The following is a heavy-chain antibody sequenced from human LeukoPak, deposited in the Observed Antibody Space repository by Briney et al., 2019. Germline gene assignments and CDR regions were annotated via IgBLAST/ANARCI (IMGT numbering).Heavy chain of an antibody. J-gene: IGHJ4*02. CDR2: IYYSGST. Sequence: SSETLSLTCTVSGGSISSGGYYWSWIRQHPGKGLEWIGYIYYSGSTNYNPSLKSRVTISVDTSKSQFSLKLSSVTAADTAVYYCARHGAFGLRGYFDYWGQGTLVTVSS. V-gene: IGHV4-61*08. CDR1: GGSISSGGYY. CDR3: ARHGAFGLRGYFDY. D-gene: IGHD3-10*01.